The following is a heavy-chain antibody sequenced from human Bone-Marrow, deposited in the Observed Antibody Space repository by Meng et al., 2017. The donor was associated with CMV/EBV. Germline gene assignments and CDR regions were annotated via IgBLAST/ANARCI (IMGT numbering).Heavy chain of an antibody. V-gene: IGHV5-51*01. CDR3: ARVDTALAHPYYFDL. Sequence: GESLKISCKGSGYSFTTYWIGWVRQMPEKGLEWMGIIYPGDSDTTYGPSFQGQVTISADKSISTAYLQWSSLKTSDTAVYYCARVDTALAHPYYFDLWGQGTLVTVSS. J-gene: IGHJ4*02. D-gene: IGHD5-18*01. CDR1: GYSFTTYW. CDR2: IYPGDSDT.